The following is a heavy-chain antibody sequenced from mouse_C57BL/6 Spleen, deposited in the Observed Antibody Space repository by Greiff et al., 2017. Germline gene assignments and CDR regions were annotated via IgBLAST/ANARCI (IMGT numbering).Heavy chain of an antibody. V-gene: IGHV1-81*01. J-gene: IGHJ1*03. CDR3: ARYDYDGYWYFDV. D-gene: IGHD2-4*01. CDR1: GYTFPSYG. CDR2: IYPRSGNT. Sequence: VQLQQSGAELARPGASVKLSCKASGYTFPSYGISWVKQRTGQGLEWIGEIYPRSGNTYYNEKFKGKATLTADKSSSTAYMELRSLTSEDSAVYFCARYDYDGYWYFDVWGTGTTVTVSS.